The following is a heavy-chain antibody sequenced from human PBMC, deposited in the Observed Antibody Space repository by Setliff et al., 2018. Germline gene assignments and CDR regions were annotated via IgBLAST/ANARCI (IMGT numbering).Heavy chain of an antibody. Sequence: PGESLKISCKASGYRFTHYWIGWVRQMPGKGLEWMGIIYPGDSDTRYSPSFQGQVTISADKSISTAYLQRSSLEASDTAIYYCARHANYYYYYMDVWGGGTTVTVSS. CDR2: IYPGDSDT. CDR1: GYRFTHYW. CDR3: ARHANYYYYYMDV. V-gene: IGHV5-51*01. J-gene: IGHJ6*03.